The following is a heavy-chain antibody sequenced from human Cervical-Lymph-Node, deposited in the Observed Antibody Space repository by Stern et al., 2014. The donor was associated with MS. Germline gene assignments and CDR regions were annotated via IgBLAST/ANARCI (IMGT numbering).Heavy chain of an antibody. J-gene: IGHJ5*02. CDR2: IKTKTDGVTT. CDR3: TTFSLKGSYWFGP. CDR1: GFTFSNAW. D-gene: IGHD1-26*01. Sequence: EVQLVESGGGLVKPGGSLRLSCAASGFTFSNAWMSWVRQAPGKGLEWVGRIKTKTDGVTTDYAAPVKGRFTISRDDSKNMMYLQMNSLKTENTAVYYCTTFSLKGSYWFGPWGQGVQVTVSS. V-gene: IGHV3-15*01.